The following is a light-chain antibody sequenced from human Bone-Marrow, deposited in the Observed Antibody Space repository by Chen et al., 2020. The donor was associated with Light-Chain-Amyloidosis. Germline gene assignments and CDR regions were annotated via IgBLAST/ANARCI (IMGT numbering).Light chain of an antibody. CDR1: SSDVGSYNL. Sequence: QSALTQPASVSGSPGQSITISCTGTSSDVGSYNLVSWYQQHPGKAPKFMIYEVNKRPSGVSNRFSGSKSGNTASLTISGLQAEDEADYYCCSYAGSSTLVFGGGTKVTV. J-gene: IGLJ3*02. CDR2: EVN. V-gene: IGLV2-23*02. CDR3: CSYAGSSTLV.